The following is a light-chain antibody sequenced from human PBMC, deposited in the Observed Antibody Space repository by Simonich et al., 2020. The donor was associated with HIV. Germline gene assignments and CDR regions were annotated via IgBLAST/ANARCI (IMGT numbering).Light chain of an antibody. V-gene: IGKV4-1*01. CDR1: QSVLYSSNNKNY. Sequence: DIVMTQSPDSLAVSLGERATINCKSSQSVLYSSNNKNYLTWYPQKPGQPPKLLIYWASTRESGVPDRFSGSGSGPDFNLTISSLQAEDVATYYCQNYNSAPITFGQGTRLEIK. J-gene: IGKJ5*01. CDR3: QNYNSAPIT. CDR2: WAS.